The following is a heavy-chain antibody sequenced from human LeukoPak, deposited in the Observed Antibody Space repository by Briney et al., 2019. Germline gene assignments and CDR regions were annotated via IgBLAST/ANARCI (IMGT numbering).Heavy chain of an antibody. CDR1: GGSISSSGHY. J-gene: IGHJ4*02. Sequence: SETLSLTCSVSGGSISSSGHYWGWIRQSPEKGLDWIGSIYSDGNTYYNPSVKSRVTISVDTSKNQFSLKLTSVTAAETAVYYCARSATVTTGYFDYWGQGALVTVSS. D-gene: IGHD4-17*01. CDR2: IYSDGNT. CDR3: ARSATVTTGYFDY. V-gene: IGHV4-39*07.